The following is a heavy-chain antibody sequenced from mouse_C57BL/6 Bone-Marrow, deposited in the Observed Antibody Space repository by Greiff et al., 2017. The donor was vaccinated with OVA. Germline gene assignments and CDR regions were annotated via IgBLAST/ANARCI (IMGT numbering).Heavy chain of an antibody. Sequence: VKLVESGPELVKPGASVKISCKASGYAFSSSWMNWVKQRPGKGLEWIGRIYPGDGDTNYNGKFKGKATLTADKSSSTAYMQLSSLTSEDSAVYFCARENDGYPHWYFDVWGTGTTVTVSS. CDR3: ARENDGYPHWYFDV. D-gene: IGHD2-3*01. CDR2: IYPGDGDT. V-gene: IGHV1-82*01. CDR1: GYAFSSSW. J-gene: IGHJ1*03.